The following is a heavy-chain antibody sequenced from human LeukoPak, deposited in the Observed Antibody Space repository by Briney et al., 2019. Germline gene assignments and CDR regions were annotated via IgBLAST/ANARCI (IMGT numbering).Heavy chain of an antibody. D-gene: IGHD3-22*01. J-gene: IGHJ4*02. V-gene: IGHV3-23*01. CDR2: ISGSGGST. Sequence: GGSLRLSCAASGFTFSSYAMSWVRQAPGKGLEWVSAISGSGGSTYYADSVKGRFTISRDNSKNTLYLQMNSLRAEDTAVYYCASPADYDDSSGYYYGFGPFDDWGKGTLVTVSS. CDR3: ASPADYDDSSGYYYGFGPFDD. CDR1: GFTFSSYA.